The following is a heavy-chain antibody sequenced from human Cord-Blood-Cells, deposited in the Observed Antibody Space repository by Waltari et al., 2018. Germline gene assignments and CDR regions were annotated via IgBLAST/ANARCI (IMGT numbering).Heavy chain of an antibody. CDR2: ISYDGSNK. CDR1: GFTFSSYG. J-gene: IGHJ4*02. CDR3: AKQGAARHYFDY. D-gene: IGHD6-6*01. Sequence: QVQLVESGGGVVQPGRSLRLSCAASGFTFSSYGMHWVRQAPGKGLEWVAVISYDGSNKYCADSVKGRFTISRDNSKNTLYLQMNSLRAEDTAVYYCAKQGAARHYFDYWGQGTLVTVSS. V-gene: IGHV3-30*18.